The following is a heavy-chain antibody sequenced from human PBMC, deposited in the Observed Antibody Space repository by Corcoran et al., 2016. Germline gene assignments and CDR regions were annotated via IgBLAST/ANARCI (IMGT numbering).Heavy chain of an antibody. Sequence: QVQLQQWGAGLLKPSETLSLTCAVYGGSFSGYYWSWIRQPTGKGLEGIGEINHSGSTNYNPSLKSRVTISVDTFKNQFSLKLSSVTAADTAVYYGARGGAVPRIVVVPAAANWFDPWGQGTLVTVSS. CDR3: ARGGAVPRIVVVPAAANWFDP. V-gene: IGHV4-34*01. CDR1: GGSFSGYY. CDR2: INHSGST. J-gene: IGHJ5*02. D-gene: IGHD2-2*01.